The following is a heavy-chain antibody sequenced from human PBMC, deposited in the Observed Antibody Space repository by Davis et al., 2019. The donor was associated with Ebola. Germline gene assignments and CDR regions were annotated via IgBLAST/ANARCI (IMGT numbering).Heavy chain of an antibody. CDR3: ATQGGYSNGGYFGF. CDR1: GFTFSRSA. V-gene: IGHV3-30*04. D-gene: IGHD4-11*01. CDR2: LSFDGSST. J-gene: IGHJ4*02. Sequence: PGGSLRLSCVVSGFTFSRSAMHWVRQAPGKGLEWVAFLSFDGSSTYYADSVKGRFSISRDDAKDTLFLEMNSLRAEDTAVYYCATQGGYSNGGYFGFWGQGTLVTVSS.